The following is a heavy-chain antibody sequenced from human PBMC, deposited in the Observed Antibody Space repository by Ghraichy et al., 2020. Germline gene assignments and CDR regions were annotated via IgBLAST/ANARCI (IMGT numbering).Heavy chain of an antibody. J-gene: IGHJ4*02. D-gene: IGHD5-24*01. V-gene: IGHV4-59*01. Sequence: SETLSLTCTVSGDSITNYYWSWIRQPPGKGLEWIGYIYYSGSSNYNPTLKSRVTISLDTSKNQFSLKLSSMTAADTAVYYCARGGNGYNPNDYWDQGTLVTVSS. CDR3: ARGGNGYNPNDY. CDR2: IYYSGSS. CDR1: GDSITNYY.